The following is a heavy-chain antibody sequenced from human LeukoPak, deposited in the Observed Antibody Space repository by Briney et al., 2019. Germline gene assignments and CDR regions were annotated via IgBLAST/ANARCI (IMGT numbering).Heavy chain of an antibody. J-gene: IGHJ5*02. D-gene: IGHD4-23*01. CDR3: AKKRGDYGGANWLDP. V-gene: IGHV3-30*18. Sequence: GGSLRLSCAASGFTFSSYGMHWVRQAPGKGLEWVAGISTDGSNKFYGDSVKSRFTISRDNSKNTLCLQMSSLRAEDTAVYYCAKKRGDYGGANWLDPWGQGTLVTVSS. CDR1: GFTFSSYG. CDR2: ISTDGSNK.